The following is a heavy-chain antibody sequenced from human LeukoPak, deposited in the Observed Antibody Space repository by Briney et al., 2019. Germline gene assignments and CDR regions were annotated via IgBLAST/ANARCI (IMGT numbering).Heavy chain of an antibody. CDR1: GFTFSSYW. CDR2: IKQDGSEK. V-gene: IGHV3-7*01. CDR3: ARDCSSTSCYWVFDY. J-gene: IGHJ4*02. Sequence: GGSLRLSCAASGFTFSSYWMSWVRQAPGKGLEWVANIKQDGSEKYYVDSVKGRFTISRDNAKKSRYLQMNSLRAEDTAVYYCARDCSSTSCYWVFDYWGQGTLVTVSS. D-gene: IGHD2-2*01.